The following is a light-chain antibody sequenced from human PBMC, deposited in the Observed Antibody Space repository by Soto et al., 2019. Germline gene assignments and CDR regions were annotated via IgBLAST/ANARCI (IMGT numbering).Light chain of an antibody. Sequence: DIHMTQSPSEMSASVGDGVTITCRATQDISNFAVWLQQRPGKVPQRLMYAANRLASGVPSRFSSRGARTEFTLTISSLQPEDVPTYYWLQPKSYPRTFGQGTKVDIK. CDR3: LQPKSYPRT. J-gene: IGKJ1*01. CDR1: QDISNF. V-gene: IGKV1-17*03. CDR2: AAN.